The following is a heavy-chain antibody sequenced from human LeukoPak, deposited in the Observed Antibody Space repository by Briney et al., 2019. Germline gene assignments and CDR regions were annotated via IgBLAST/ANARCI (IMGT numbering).Heavy chain of an antibody. V-gene: IGHV1-24*01. CDR1: GYTLTELS. CDR3: ARGGDYGYYFDY. J-gene: IGHJ4*02. CDR2: FDPEDGET. D-gene: IGHD4-17*01. Sequence: ASVKVSCKVSGYTLTELSMHWVRQAPGKGLEWMGGFDPEDGETIYAQKFQGRVTMTRDTSTSTVYMELSSLRSEDTAVYYCARGGDYGYYFDYWGQGTLVTVSS.